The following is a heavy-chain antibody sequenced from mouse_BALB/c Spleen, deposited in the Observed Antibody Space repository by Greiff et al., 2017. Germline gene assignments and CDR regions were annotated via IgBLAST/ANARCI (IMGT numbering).Heavy chain of an antibody. V-gene: IGHV7-3*02. CDR3: ARDNGNYYYAMDY. CDR2: IRNKANGYTT. CDR1: GFTFTDYY. Sequence: EVMLVESGGGLVQPGGSLRLSCATSGFTFTDYYMSWVRQPPGKALEWLGFIRNKANGYTTEYSASVKGRFTISRDNSQSILYLQMNTLRAEDSATYYCARDNGNYYYAMDYWGQGTSVTVSS. D-gene: IGHD2-1*01. J-gene: IGHJ4*01.